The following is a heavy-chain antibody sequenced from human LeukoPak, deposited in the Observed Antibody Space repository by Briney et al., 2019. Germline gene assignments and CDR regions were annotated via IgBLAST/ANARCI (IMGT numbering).Heavy chain of an antibody. CDR3: ARELYYYDSSGSEPDAFDI. V-gene: IGHV4-61*02. J-gene: IGHJ3*02. CDR2: IYTSGGT. CDR1: GGSISSGSYY. D-gene: IGHD3-22*01. Sequence: SQTLSLTCTVSGGSISSGSYYWSWIRQPAGKGLEWIGRIYTSGGTNYNPSLKSRVTISVDTSKNQFSLKLSSVTAADTAVYYCARELYYYDSSGSEPDAFDIWGQGTMVTVSS.